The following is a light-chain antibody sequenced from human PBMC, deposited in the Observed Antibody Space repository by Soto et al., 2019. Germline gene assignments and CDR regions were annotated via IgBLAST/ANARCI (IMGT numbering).Light chain of an antibody. CDR3: QQYVNSPVT. CDR2: GAS. Sequence: EIVLTQSPDTLYLSPGEGATLSCRASQRVNSSYLAWYQQKPGQAPRLLISGASDRATGVPARVSGSGSGIDFTLTIRRLEPDDFAVYYCQQYVNSPVTFGQGTKLQIK. CDR1: QRVNSSY. J-gene: IGKJ2*01. V-gene: IGKV3-20*01.